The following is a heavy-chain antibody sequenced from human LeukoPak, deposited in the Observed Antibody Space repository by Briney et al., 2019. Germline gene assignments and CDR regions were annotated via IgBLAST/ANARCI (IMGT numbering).Heavy chain of an antibody. CDR2: IYWDDDK. D-gene: IGHD3-22*01. CDR1: GFSLSTSGVG. CDR3: ARRRDDYYDSSGYTYAFDI. J-gene: IGHJ3*02. Sequence: SGPTLVKHTQTLTLTCTFSGFSLSTSGVGVGWIRQPPGKALEWLALIYWDDDKRYSPSLKSRLTITKDTSKNQVVLRMTNMDPVDTATYYCARRRDDYYDSSGYTYAFDIWGQGTLVTVSS. V-gene: IGHV2-5*02.